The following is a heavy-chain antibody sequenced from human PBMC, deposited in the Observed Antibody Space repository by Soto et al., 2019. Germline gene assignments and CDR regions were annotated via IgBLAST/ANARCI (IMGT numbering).Heavy chain of an antibody. J-gene: IGHJ6*02. D-gene: IGHD2-15*01. Sequence: QVQLVQSGAEVKKPGSSVKVSCKASGGTFSRYAISWVRQAPGQGLEWMGGIIPIFGTANYGQKFQGRVTIIADKCTSTAHMKLSSMRSEDASVYYCATGDCSGGSCYSYYYYYGMDVWGQGTTVHVSS. CDR3: ATGDCSGGSCYSYYYYYGMDV. V-gene: IGHV1-69*06. CDR2: IIPIFGTA. CDR1: GGTFSRYA.